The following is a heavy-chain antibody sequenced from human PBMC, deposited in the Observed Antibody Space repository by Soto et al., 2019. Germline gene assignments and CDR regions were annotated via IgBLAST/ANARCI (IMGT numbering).Heavy chain of an antibody. J-gene: IGHJ6*02. CDR1: GGTFSSYA. CDR2: IIPIFGTA. CDR3: ASSLGYCSSTSCYDPYYYGMDV. V-gene: IGHV1-69*13. Sequence: SVKVSCKASGGTFSSYAISWVRQAPGQGLEWMGGIIPIFGTANYAQKIQGRVTITADESTSTAYMELSSLRSEDTAVYYCASSLGYCSSTSCYDPYYYGMDVWGQGTTVTVSS. D-gene: IGHD2-2*01.